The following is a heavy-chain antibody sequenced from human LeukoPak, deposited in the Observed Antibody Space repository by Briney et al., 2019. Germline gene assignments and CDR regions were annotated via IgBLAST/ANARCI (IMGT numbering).Heavy chain of an antibody. Sequence: GGSLRLSCAASGFSFSSYGMHWVRQAPGKGLEWVSVIYSGGSTYYADSVKGRFTISRDNSKNTLYLQMNSLRAEDTAVYFCARGGGLDVWGQGATVTVSS. CDR1: GFSFSSYG. CDR2: IYSGGST. J-gene: IGHJ6*02. V-gene: IGHV3-NL1*01. CDR3: ARGGGLDV. D-gene: IGHD3-16*01.